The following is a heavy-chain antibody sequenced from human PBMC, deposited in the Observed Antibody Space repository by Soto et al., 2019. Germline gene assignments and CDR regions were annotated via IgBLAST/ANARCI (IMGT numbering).Heavy chain of an antibody. CDR2: IYYSGST. V-gene: IGHV4-30-4*08. CDR3: ARRVTGGGERFDP. CDR1: GGSISRGDYY. D-gene: IGHD7-27*01. J-gene: IGHJ5*02. Sequence: QVQLQEWGPGLVKPSQTLSLTCTVSGGSISRGDYYWSWIRQPPGKGLEYIGYIYYSGSTYYNPSLKSRVTISIDTSKNQCSLKLSSVTAADTAVYYCARRVTGGGERFDPWGQGTQVAVAS.